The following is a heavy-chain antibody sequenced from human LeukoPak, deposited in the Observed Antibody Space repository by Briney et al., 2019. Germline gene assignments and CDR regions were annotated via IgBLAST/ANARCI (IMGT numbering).Heavy chain of an antibody. CDR2: IWYDGSNK. CDR1: GFTLSSYG. V-gene: IGHV3-33*01. J-gene: IGHJ4*02. CDR3: ARDSSGWYSFDY. D-gene: IGHD6-19*01. Sequence: GGSLRLSCAASGFTLSSYGMHWVRQAPGKGLEWVAVIWYDGSNKYYADSVKGRFTISRDNSKNTLYLQMNSLRAEDTAVYYCARDSSGWYSFDYWGQGTLVTVSS.